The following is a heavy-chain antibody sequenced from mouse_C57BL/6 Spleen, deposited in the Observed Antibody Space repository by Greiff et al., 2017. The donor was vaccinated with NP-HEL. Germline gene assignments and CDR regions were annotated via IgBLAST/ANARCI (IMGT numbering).Heavy chain of an antibody. CDR1: GFTFSSYA. D-gene: IGHD2-3*01. CDR2: ISDGGSYT. Sequence: EVKLVESGGGLVKPGGSLKLSCAASGFTFSSYAMSWVRQTPEKRLEWVATISDGGSYTYYPDNVKGRFTISRDNAKNNLYLQMSHLKSEDTAMYYCARGYDGYPSYAMDYWGQGTSVTVSS. V-gene: IGHV5-4*03. J-gene: IGHJ4*01. CDR3: ARGYDGYPSYAMDY.